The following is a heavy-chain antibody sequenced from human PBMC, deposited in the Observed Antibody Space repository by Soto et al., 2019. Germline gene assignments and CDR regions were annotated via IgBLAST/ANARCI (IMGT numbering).Heavy chain of an antibody. J-gene: IGHJ2*01. Sequence: KPGGSLRLSCAASGFTFSNAWMSWVRRAPGKGLEWVGRIKSKTDGGTTDYAAPVKGRFTISRDDSKNTLYLQMNSLKTEDTAVYYCTTAVVVVAARYWYFDLWGRGTLVTVSS. V-gene: IGHV3-15*01. CDR3: TTAVVVVAARYWYFDL. D-gene: IGHD2-15*01. CDR2: IKSKTDGGTT. CDR1: GFTFSNAW.